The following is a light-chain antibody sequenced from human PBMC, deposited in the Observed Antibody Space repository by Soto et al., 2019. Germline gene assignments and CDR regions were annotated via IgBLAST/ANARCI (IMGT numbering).Light chain of an antibody. CDR3: SSYTITSTWV. CDR1: SNDVGAYNS. J-gene: IGLJ3*02. Sequence: QSVLTQPASVSGSPGQSITISCTGTSNDVGAYNSVSWYQQYPGNAPKLMIYEVSNRPSGVSNRFSGSKSANTASLTISGLQAEDEAEYYCSSYTITSTWVFGGGTKLTVL. CDR2: EVS. V-gene: IGLV2-14*01.